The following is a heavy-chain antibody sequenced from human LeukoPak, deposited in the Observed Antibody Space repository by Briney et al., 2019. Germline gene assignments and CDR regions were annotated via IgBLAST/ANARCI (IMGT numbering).Heavy chain of an antibody. CDR1: GFTFGDYA. Sequence: GSLRLSCTASGFTFGDYAMTWVRQPPGKGLEWIGSVYHSGITYYNRSLKSRVTVSIDKSKNQFSLRLTSVTAADTAVYFCAGLRLILNPSWFDPWGQGTLVTVSS. CDR2: VYHSGIT. D-gene: IGHD3-16*01. V-gene: IGHV4-38-2*02. CDR3: AGLRLILNPSWFDP. J-gene: IGHJ5*02.